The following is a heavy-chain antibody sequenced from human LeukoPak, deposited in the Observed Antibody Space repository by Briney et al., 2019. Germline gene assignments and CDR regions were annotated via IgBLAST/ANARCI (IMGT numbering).Heavy chain of an antibody. V-gene: IGHV1-18*01. D-gene: IGHD4-17*01. CDR2: ISAYNGNT. J-gene: IGHJ3*02. CDR3: ASQGATVTTNAFDI. CDR1: GYTFTSYG. Sequence: ASVKVSCKASGYTFTSYGISWVRQAPGQGLEWMGWISAYNGNTNYAQKLQGRVTMTTDTSTSTAYMVLRSLRSDDTAVYYCASQGATVTTNAFDIWGQGTMVTVSS.